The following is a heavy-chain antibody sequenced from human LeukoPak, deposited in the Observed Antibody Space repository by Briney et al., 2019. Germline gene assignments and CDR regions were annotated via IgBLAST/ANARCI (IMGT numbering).Heavy chain of an antibody. CDR3: ATPLDYYDRSDSHQGGD. D-gene: IGHD3-22*01. V-gene: IGHV3-7*03. CDR2: IKEDGSEK. Sequence: GGSLRLSCAASGFTFSRYWMSWVRQAPGKGLEWVANIKEDGSEKNYVDSVKGRFTISRDNAKNSLYLQMNSLRAEDTAVYYCATPLDYYDRSDSHQGGDWGQGTLVTVSS. CDR1: GFTFSRYW. J-gene: IGHJ4*02.